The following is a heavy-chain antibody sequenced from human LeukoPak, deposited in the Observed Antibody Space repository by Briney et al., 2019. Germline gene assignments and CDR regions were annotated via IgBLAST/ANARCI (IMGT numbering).Heavy chain of an antibody. CDR3: ARRVSATGIDY. J-gene: IGHJ4*02. D-gene: IGHD6-13*01. V-gene: IGHV3-21*01. Sequence: GGSLRLSCAASGFTFSSYWMNWVRQAPGKGLEWVSSITSSGTYIYYADSVKGRFTISRDNAKNSLDLQMNSLRAEDTAIYYCARRVSATGIDYWGQGTLVTVSS. CDR2: ITSSGTYI. CDR1: GFTFSSYW.